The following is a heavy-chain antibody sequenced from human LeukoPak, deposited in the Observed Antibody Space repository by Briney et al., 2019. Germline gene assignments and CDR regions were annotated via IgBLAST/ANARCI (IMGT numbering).Heavy chain of an antibody. V-gene: IGHV3-33*01. D-gene: IGHD2-8*02. Sequence: GGSLRLSCAASGFTFSSYGMHWVRQAPGKGLEWVAVIWYDGSNKYYADSVKGRFTISRDNSKNTLYLQMNSLRAEDTAVYYCARAGLSWDAFDIWGQGTMVTVSS. CDR3: ARAGLSWDAFDI. J-gene: IGHJ3*02. CDR1: GFTFSSYG. CDR2: IWYDGSNK.